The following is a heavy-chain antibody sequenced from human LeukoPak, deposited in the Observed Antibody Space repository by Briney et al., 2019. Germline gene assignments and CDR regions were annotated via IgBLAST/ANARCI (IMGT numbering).Heavy chain of an antibody. V-gene: IGHV3-73*01. Sequence: GRSLTLSWAASGFTFSGSAIRWVRQAAGKGREWVGRIRSKANSYATAYAASVKGRFTICRDDSQNTAYPQMNSRKTEDMAVYYCTRQGLYYYGSGRIGWGQQALVIVFS. J-gene: IGHJ4*02. CDR2: IRSKANSYAT. D-gene: IGHD3-10*01. CDR1: GFTFSGSA. CDR3: TRQGLYYYGSGRIG.